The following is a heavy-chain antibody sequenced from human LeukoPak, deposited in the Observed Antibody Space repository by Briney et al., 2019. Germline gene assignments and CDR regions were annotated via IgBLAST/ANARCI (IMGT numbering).Heavy chain of an antibody. CDR3: AKGKLVPAALFDY. CDR1: GITLSNYA. D-gene: IGHD2-2*01. CDR2: ISGSGGGT. Sequence: GGSLRLSCAVSGITLSNYAMSWVRQAPGKGLEWVAGISGSGGGTNYADSVKGRFTISRDNSKNTLYLQVNSLRAEDTAVYYCAKGKLVPAALFDYWGQGTLVTVSS. J-gene: IGHJ4*02. V-gene: IGHV3-23*01.